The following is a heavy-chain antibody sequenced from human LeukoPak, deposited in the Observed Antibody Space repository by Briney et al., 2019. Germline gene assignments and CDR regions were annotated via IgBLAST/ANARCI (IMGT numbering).Heavy chain of an antibody. D-gene: IGHD3-10*01. Sequence: SQTLSLTCTVSGGSISSGGYYWSWIRQHPGKGLEWIGYIYYSGSTYYNPSLKSRVTISVDTSKNQFSLKLSSVTAADTAVYYCARAPITMVRGVIQSPGYFDLWGQGTLVTVSS. V-gene: IGHV4-31*03. CDR2: IYYSGST. CDR3: ARAPITMVRGVIQSPGYFDL. J-gene: IGHJ5*02. CDR1: GGSISSGGYY.